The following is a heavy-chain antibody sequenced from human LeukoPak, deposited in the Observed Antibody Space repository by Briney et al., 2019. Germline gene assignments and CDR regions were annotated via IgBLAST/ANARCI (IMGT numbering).Heavy chain of an antibody. D-gene: IGHD3-3*01. CDR2: MKQDGGEK. J-gene: IGHJ4*02. Sequence: PGGSLRLSCAASGFPFSSYWMSWVRQAPGKGLEWVANMKQDGGEKYYVDSVKGRFTISRDNAKNSLYLQMNSLRAEDTAMYYCARERSGYQDYWGQGTLVTVSS. CDR1: GFPFSSYW. V-gene: IGHV3-7*03. CDR3: ARERSGYQDY.